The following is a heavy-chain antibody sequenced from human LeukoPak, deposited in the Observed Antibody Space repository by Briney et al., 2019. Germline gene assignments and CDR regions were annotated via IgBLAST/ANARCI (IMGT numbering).Heavy chain of an antibody. V-gene: IGHV4-61*02. Sequence: SSETLSLTCTVSGGSVSSDNSYWNWIRQPAGEGLEWIGRFYADGSSTYNPSLKSRVTISVDSSKNQFSLRLSSMTAADTAVYYCARGYYYHRWGQGTLVTVSS. CDR1: GGSVSSDNSY. CDR2: FYADGSS. CDR3: ARGYYYHR. J-gene: IGHJ4*02. D-gene: IGHD3-22*01.